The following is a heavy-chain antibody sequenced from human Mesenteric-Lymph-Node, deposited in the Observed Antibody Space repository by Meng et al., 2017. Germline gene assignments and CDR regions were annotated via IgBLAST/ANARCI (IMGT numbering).Heavy chain of an antibody. CDR1: GFTLNSYG. V-gene: IGHV3-23*01. J-gene: IGHJ4*02. D-gene: IGHD5-24*01. CDR3: CRDGYNFIPNDY. CDR2: ITGTGGGT. Sequence: GESLKISCAASGFTLNSYGMAWVRQAPGTGLEWVSGITGTGGGTFYADSVKGRFTISRDNSKNTLYLQMNCLRVDDTAVYYCCRDGYNFIPNDYWGQGTLVTVSS.